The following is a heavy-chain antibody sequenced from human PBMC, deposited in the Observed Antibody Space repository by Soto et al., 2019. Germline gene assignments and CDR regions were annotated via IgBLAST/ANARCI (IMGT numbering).Heavy chain of an antibody. CDR1: GFSFADYG. Sequence: EVQLVESGGGSVQPGRSLRLSCAASGFSFADYGMPWVRQGPGKGLEWVSGISWNSGDIYYADSVKGRVTISRDNAKRSLYLQMNSLRTEDTALDYCAKDHDVDRDGPVDYCGHGILVTVSS. J-gene: IGHJ4*01. D-gene: IGHD5-12*01. V-gene: IGHV3-9*01. CDR2: ISWNSGDI. CDR3: AKDHDVDRDGPVDY.